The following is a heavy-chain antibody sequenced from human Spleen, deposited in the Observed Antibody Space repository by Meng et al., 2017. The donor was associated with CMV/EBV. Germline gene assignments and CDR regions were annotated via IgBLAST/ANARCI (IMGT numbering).Heavy chain of an antibody. J-gene: IGHJ6*02. CDR2: IYYSGST. V-gene: IGHV4-59*01. CDR1: GGSISSYY. D-gene: IGHD3-3*01. Sequence: SETLSLTCNVSGGSISSYYWSWIRQPPGKGLEWIGYIYYSGSTNYNPSLKSRVTISVDTSKNQFSLKLSSVTAADTAVYYCARVGVKASPSWYGMDVWGQGTTVTVSS. CDR3: ARVGVKASPSWYGMDV.